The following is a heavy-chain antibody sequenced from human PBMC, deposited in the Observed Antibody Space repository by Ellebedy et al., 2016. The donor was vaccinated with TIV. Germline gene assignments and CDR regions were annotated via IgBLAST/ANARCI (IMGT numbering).Heavy chain of an antibody. V-gene: IGHV4-59*12. CDR3: ARDEAAAGLIY. CDR2: IYYSGST. Sequence: MPGGSLRLSCTVSGGSISSYYWSWIRQPPGKGLEWIGYIYYSGSTNYNPSLKSRVTMSVDTSKNQFSLKLSSVTAADTAVYYCARDEAAAGLIYWGQGTLVTVSS. J-gene: IGHJ4*02. CDR1: GGSISSYY. D-gene: IGHD6-13*01.